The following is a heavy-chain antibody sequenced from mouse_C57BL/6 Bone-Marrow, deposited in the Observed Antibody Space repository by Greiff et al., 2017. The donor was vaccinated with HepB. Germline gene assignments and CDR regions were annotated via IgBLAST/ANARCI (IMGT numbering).Heavy chain of an antibody. Sequence: QVQLQQPGAELVKPGASVKLSCKASGYTFTSYWMHWVKQRPGQGLEWIGMIHPNSGSTNYNEKFKSKATLTVDKSSSTAYMQLSSLTSEDSAVYYCALANWLYYAMDYWGQGTSVTVSS. D-gene: IGHD4-1*01. CDR1: GYTFTSYW. CDR3: ALANWLYYAMDY. V-gene: IGHV1-64*01. CDR2: IHPNSGST. J-gene: IGHJ4*01.